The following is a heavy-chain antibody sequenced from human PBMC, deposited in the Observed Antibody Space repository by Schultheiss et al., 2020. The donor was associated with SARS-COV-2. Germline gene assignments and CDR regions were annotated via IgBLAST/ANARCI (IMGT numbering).Heavy chain of an antibody. Sequence: SQTLSLTCALSGGSLRGYYWSWIRQPPGKGLEWIGEIHHSGSTYYNPSLKSRITMSVDTSKNQFYLKLSSVTAADTAVYYCATGSYGVFDYWGQGTLVTVSS. CDR1: GGSLRGYY. V-gene: IGHV4-34*10. CDR2: IHHSGST. D-gene: IGHD3-10*01. J-gene: IGHJ4*02. CDR3: ATGSYGVFDY.